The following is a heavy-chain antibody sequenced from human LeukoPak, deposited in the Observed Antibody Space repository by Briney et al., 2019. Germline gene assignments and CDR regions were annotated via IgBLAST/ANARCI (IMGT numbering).Heavy chain of an antibody. V-gene: IGHV3-11*01. CDR2: INIGGTNT. J-gene: IGHJ5*02. CDR3: ATDGAGFDT. Sequence: KSGGSLRLSCAASGFTFSDYYMSWIRQAPGKELEWLSYINIGGTNTHYAGSVKGRFTISRDNAKKSLYLEMNNLRAEDTAVYYCATDGAGFDTWGQGVLVTVSS. CDR1: GFTFSDYY.